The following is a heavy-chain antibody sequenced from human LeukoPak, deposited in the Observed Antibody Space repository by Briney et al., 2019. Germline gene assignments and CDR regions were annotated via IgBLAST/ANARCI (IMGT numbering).Heavy chain of an antibody. D-gene: IGHD6-13*01. Sequence: PGGSLRLSCAASGFTFSSFSMNWVRQAPGKGLEWVSYISSSSSTIYYADSVKGRFTVSRDNAKNSLNLQMNRLRAEDTAVYYGARYPWALSSSSRVYWGQGTLVTVSS. J-gene: IGHJ4*02. CDR2: ISSSSSTI. CDR3: ARYPWALSSSSRVY. V-gene: IGHV3-48*01. CDR1: GFTFSSFS.